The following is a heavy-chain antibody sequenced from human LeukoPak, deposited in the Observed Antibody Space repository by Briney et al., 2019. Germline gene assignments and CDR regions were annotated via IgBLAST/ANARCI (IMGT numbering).Heavy chain of an antibody. D-gene: IGHD3-22*01. CDR1: GGSFSGYY. Sequence: SETLSLTWAVYGGSFSGYYWSWIRQPPGKGLEWIGEINHSGSTNYNPSLKSRVTISVDTSKNQFSLKLSSVTAADTAVYYCARGGWDYYDSSGAPYYFDYWGQGTLVTVSS. V-gene: IGHV4-34*01. J-gene: IGHJ4*02. CDR3: ARGGWDYYDSSGAPYYFDY. CDR2: INHSGST.